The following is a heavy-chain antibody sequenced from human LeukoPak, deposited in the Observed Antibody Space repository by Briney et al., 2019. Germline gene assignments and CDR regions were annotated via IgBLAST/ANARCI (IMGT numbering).Heavy chain of an antibody. Sequence: GASVKISCKASGYTFTDYYMHWVQQAPGKGLEWMGRVDPEDGETIYAEKFQGRVTITADESTSTAYMELSSLRSEDTAVYYCARDEKGGFDAFDIWGQGTMVTVSS. V-gene: IGHV1-69-2*01. CDR2: VDPEDGET. J-gene: IGHJ3*02. CDR1: GYTFTDYY. D-gene: IGHD3-16*01. CDR3: ARDEKGGFDAFDI.